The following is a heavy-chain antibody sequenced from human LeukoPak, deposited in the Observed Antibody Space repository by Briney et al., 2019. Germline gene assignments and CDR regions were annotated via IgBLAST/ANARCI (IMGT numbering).Heavy chain of an antibody. Sequence: GGSLRLSCAASGFTFSSYTMHWVRQAPGKGLEWVSAISGSGGSTYYADSVKGRFTISRDNSKNTVYLQMNTLGAEDTAVYYCAKDCPLDYWGQGALVTVSS. CDR3: AKDCPLDY. V-gene: IGHV3-23*01. CDR2: ISGSGGST. CDR1: GFTFSSYT. J-gene: IGHJ4*02.